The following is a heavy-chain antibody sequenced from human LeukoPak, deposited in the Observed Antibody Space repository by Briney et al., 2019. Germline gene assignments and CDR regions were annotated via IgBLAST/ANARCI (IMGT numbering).Heavy chain of an antibody. V-gene: IGHV4-59*12. D-gene: IGHD3-10*01. J-gene: IGHJ4*02. CDR1: GVSISSYH. CDR2: IYNSGST. Sequence: SETLSLTCTVSGVSISSYHCSWIRQPPGKGLEWIGYIYNSGSTNYNPSLKSRVTMSVDTSKNQFSLKLSSVTAADTAVYYCAREGGMVRGVIDYWGQGTLVTVSS. CDR3: AREGGMVRGVIDY.